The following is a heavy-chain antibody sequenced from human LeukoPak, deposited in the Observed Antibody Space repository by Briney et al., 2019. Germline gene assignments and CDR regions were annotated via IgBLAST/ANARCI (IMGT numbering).Heavy chain of an antibody. V-gene: IGHV1-18*01. J-gene: IGHJ4*02. CDR2: ISAYNGNT. CDR1: GYTFTSYG. D-gene: IGHD3-22*01. CDR3: ARGSGPLRMKYYDSSTPTRHYYFDY. Sequence: SVKVSCKASGYTFTSYGISWVRQAPGQGLEWMGWISAYNGNTNYAQKLQGRVTMTTDTSTSTAYMELRSLRSDDTAVYYCARGSGPLRMKYYDSSTPTRHYYFDYWGQGTLVTVSS.